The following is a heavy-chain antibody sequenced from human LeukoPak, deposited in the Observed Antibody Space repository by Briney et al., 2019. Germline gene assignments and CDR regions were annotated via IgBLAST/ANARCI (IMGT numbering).Heavy chain of an antibody. V-gene: IGHV4-61*01. Sequence: SETLSLTCTVSGGSVSSGSYYWSWVRQPPGKGPEWIGYIYYSGSTNYNPSLKSRVTISVDTSKNQFSVKLDSVTAADTAVYYCARGREAMGEPMIDYWGQGTLVTVSS. CDR2: IYYSGST. D-gene: IGHD5-18*01. CDR1: GGSVSSGSYY. CDR3: ARGREAMGEPMIDY. J-gene: IGHJ4*02.